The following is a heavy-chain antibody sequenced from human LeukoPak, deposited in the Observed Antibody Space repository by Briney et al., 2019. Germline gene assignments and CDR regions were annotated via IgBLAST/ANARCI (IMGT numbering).Heavy chain of an antibody. J-gene: IGHJ4*02. V-gene: IGHV3-23*01. D-gene: IGHD3-10*01. Sequence: GGSLRLSCAASGFTFSSYSMNWVRQAPGKGLEWVSAISGSGGSTYYADSVKGRFTISRDNSKNTLYLQMNSLRAEDTAVYYCAKELITMVRGVIITATDYWGQGTLVTVSS. CDR2: ISGSGGST. CDR1: GFTFSSYS. CDR3: AKELITMVRGVIITATDY.